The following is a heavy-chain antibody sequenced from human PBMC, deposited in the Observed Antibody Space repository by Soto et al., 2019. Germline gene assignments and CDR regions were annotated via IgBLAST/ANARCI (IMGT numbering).Heavy chain of an antibody. J-gene: IGHJ3*02. D-gene: IGHD4-17*01. CDR1: GFTFSGYW. Sequence: GGSLRLSCEASGFTFSGYWMSWVRQAPGKGLEWVADIKHDGSVKFYVDSVKGRFTISRDNSFNTLYLQMRSLRPEDTAVYYCAHPRGYGVFDAVDIWGQGTMVTVSS. CDR3: AHPRGYGVFDAVDI. V-gene: IGHV3-7*03. CDR2: IKHDGSVK.